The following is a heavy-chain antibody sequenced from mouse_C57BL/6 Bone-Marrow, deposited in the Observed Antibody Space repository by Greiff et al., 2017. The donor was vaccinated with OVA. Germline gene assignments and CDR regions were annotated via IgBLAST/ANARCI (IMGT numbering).Heavy chain of an antibody. D-gene: IGHD1-1*01. J-gene: IGHJ2*01. CDR3: AREGSSPYYFDY. CDR2: INPSTGGT. CDR1: GYSFTGYY. Sequence: EVQLQQSGPELVKPGASVKISCKASGYSFTGYYMNWVKQSPEKSLEWIGEINPSTGGTTYNQKFKAKATLTVDKSSSTAYMQLKSLTSEDSAVYYCAREGSSPYYFDYWGQGTTLTVSS. V-gene: IGHV1-42*01.